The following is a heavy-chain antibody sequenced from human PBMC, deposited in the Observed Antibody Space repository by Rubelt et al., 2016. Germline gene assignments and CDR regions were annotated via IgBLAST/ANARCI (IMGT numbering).Heavy chain of an antibody. J-gene: IGHJ4*02. Sequence: SGAEVKKPGASVKVSCKVSGYTLTELSMHWVRQAPGKGLEWMGGFDPEDGETIYAQKFQGRVTMTEDTSTDTAYMELSSLRSEDTAVYSCARDPSNTSGFHAYFDYWGQGTLVTVSS. CDR2: FDPEDGET. D-gene: IGHD3-22*01. CDR1: GYTLTELS. V-gene: IGHV1-24*01. CDR3: ARDPSNTSGFHAYFDY.